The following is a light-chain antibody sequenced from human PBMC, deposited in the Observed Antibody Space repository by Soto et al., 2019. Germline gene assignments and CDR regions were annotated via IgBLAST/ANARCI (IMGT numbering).Light chain of an antibody. CDR3: QQHSNTPWT. J-gene: IGKJ1*01. CDR2: AIS. Sequence: EIVLTQSPGTLSLSPGESAALSCRASQSVTSNYLVWYRQKPGQAPRLLIYAISSRAAGIPDRFNGSGSGTDFTLTITRLEPEDSAVYYLQQHSNTPWTFGHGTRVEV. CDR1: QSVTSNY. V-gene: IGKV3D-20*02.